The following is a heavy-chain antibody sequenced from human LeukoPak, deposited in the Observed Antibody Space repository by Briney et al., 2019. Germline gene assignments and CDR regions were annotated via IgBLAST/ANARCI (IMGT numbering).Heavy chain of an antibody. CDR2: ISGGGSTI. J-gene: IGHJ4*02. CDR3: VRAAGRAY. V-gene: IGHV3-48*01. CDR1: GFTFSTYT. Sequence: GGSRRLSCPASGFTFSTYTMNWVRQAPGKGLEWVGYISGGGSTIYYSDSVKGRFTISRDNAKNSLYLQVNSLSAEDTALHFRVRAAGRAYWGERTLVTVSS.